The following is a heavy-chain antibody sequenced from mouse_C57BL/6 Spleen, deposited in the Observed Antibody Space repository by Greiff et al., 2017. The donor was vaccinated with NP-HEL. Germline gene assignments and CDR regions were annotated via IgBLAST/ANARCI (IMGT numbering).Heavy chain of an antibody. J-gene: IGHJ4*01. D-gene: IGHD3-1*01. CDR1: GYTFTSYW. V-gene: IGHV1-55*01. CDR3: ARLREPLSTRNYAMDY. Sequence: QVQLQQPGAELVKPGASVKMSCKASGYTFTSYWITWVKQRPGQGLEWIGDIYPGSGSTNYNEKFKSKATLTVDTSSSTAYMQLSSLTSEDSAVYYCARLREPLSTRNYAMDYWGQGTSVTVSS. CDR2: IYPGSGST.